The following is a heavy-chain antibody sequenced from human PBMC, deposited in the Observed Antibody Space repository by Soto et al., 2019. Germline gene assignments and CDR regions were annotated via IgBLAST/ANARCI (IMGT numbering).Heavy chain of an antibody. Sequence: PWGSLGISCASSVFTFSIYAMSWVRQAPGKGLEWVSAISGSGGSTYYADSVKGRFTISRDNSKNTLYRQMNSLRAEDTAVYYCAKEIVVVVDASMAFDYWGQGTLVTVSS. CDR3: AKEIVVVVDASMAFDY. CDR1: VFTFSIYA. V-gene: IGHV3-23*01. D-gene: IGHD2-15*01. J-gene: IGHJ4*02. CDR2: ISGSGGST.